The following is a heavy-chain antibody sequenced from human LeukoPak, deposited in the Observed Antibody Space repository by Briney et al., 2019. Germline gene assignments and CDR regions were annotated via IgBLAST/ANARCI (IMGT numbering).Heavy chain of an antibody. CDR3: AKIPRGGYMDV. Sequence: GGSLRLSCAASGFTFDDYGMSWVRQAPGKGLEWVSGINWNGGSTGYADSVKGRFTISRDNSKSTLYLQMNSPRAEDTAVYYCAKIPRGGYMDVWGKGTTVTVSS. V-gene: IGHV3-20*04. D-gene: IGHD2-15*01. J-gene: IGHJ6*03. CDR2: INWNGGST. CDR1: GFTFDDYG.